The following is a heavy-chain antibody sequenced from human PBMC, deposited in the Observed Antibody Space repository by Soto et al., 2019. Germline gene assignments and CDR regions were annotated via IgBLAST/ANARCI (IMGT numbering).Heavy chain of an antibody. J-gene: IGHJ3*02. V-gene: IGHV4-61*08. CDR2: IYYSGST. Sequence: NLRETLSLTCTVSGGSISSGDYYWSWIRQPPGKGLEWIGYIYYSGSTNYNPSLKSRVTISVDTSKNQFSLKLSSVTAADTAVYYCARVLVYYDSSGYYTSPLAFDIWGQGTMVTVS. CDR3: ARVLVYYDSSGYYTSPLAFDI. CDR1: GGSISSGDYY. D-gene: IGHD3-22*01.